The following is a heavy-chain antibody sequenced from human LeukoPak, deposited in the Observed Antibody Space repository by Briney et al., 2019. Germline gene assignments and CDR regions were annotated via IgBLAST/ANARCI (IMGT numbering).Heavy chain of an antibody. D-gene: IGHD2-15*01. V-gene: IGHV5-51*01. Sequence: TGEPLKISCKGSGYSFTSYWIGWVRQMPGKGLEWMGIIYPGDSDTRYSPSFQGQVTISADKSISTAYLQWSSLKASDTAMYYCARRVGLIRGGSRHSRWFDPWGQGTLVTVSS. CDR3: ARRVGLIRGGSRHSRWFDP. CDR1: GYSFTSYW. J-gene: IGHJ5*02. CDR2: IYPGDSDT.